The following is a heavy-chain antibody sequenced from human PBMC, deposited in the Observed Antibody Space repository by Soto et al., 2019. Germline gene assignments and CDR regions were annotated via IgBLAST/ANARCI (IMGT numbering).Heavy chain of an antibody. V-gene: IGHV3-48*02. J-gene: IGHJ6*02. CDR2: IDSDSDTI. D-gene: IGHD5-12*01. CDR3: ARLYYDYV. CDR1: GFSFGTYS. Sequence: ESLRLSCPASGFSFGTYSMSWVRQAPGKGLEWVSYIDSDSDTIWYAESVKGRFTISRDNAKNLLYLQMNSLRDEDTAVYYCARLYYDYVWGQGTAATVSS.